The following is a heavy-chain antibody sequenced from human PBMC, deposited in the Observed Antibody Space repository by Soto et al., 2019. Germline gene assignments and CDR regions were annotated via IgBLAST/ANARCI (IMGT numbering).Heavy chain of an antibody. V-gene: IGHV4-30-2*01. CDR1: GGSISGGGFS. CDR3: ARLQFGEGFDY. J-gene: IGHJ4*02. Sequence: KSSETLSLTCAVSGGSISGGGFSWSCIRQPPGKGLEWIGYILHTGGTQYNPSLKSRVSMSVDKSKNQFSLHLTSVTAADTAVYYCARLQFGEGFDYWGQGALVTVSS. D-gene: IGHD3-10*01. CDR2: ILHTGGT.